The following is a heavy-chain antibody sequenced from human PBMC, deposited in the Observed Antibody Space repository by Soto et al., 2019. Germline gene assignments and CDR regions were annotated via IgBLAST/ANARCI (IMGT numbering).Heavy chain of an antibody. CDR1: GYTFTDYH. J-gene: IGHJ4*02. D-gene: IGHD1-26*01. V-gene: IGHV1-2*02. Sequence: QVQLVQSGAEVKKPGASVKVSCKASGYTFTDYHIHWVRQAPGQGLEWMGWIKPDTGGTNYAQKFQGRVTTTRDPSFSTAYMELSRLRSDDTAVYYCARILSAEVGALEYWGQGTLVTVSS. CDR2: IKPDTGGT. CDR3: ARILSAEVGALEY.